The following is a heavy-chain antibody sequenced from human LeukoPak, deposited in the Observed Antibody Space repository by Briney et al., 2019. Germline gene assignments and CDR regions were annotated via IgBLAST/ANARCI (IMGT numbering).Heavy chain of an antibody. CDR3: ARDLNSYGSTGGDY. CDR2: ISYDGSNK. Sequence: PGGSLRLSCAASGFTFSSYAMHWVRQAPGKGLEWVAVISYDGSNKYYADSVKGRFTISGDNSKNTLYLRMNSLRAEDTAVYYCARDLNSYGSTGGDYWGQGTLVTVSS. V-gene: IGHV3-30-3*01. CDR1: GFTFSSYA. D-gene: IGHD5-18*01. J-gene: IGHJ4*02.